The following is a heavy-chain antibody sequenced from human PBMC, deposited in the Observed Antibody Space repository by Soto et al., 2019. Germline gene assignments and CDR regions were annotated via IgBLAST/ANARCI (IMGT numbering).Heavy chain of an antibody. Sequence: QVPLVESGGGVVQPGRSLRLSCAASGFSFSSYGMHWVRQAPGKGLEWVAVIWYDGSKKYYADSVKGRFTISRDNSKNSLYLQTTTLKAEARAVLSCARDLPPLVHYYVTWGQRTMVTVSS. V-gene: IGHV3-33*01. D-gene: IGHD3-10*02. CDR2: IWYDGSKK. CDR3: ARDLPPLVHYYVT. J-gene: IGHJ3*01. CDR1: GFSFSSYG.